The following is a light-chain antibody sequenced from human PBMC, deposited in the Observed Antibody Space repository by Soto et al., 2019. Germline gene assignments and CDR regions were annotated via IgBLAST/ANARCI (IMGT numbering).Light chain of an antibody. CDR1: SSDVGGYNY. CDR3: SSYTSSSIDDV. J-gene: IGLJ1*01. Sequence: QSVLTQPASVSGSPGQSITISCTGTSSDVGGYNYVSWYQQHPGKAPKLMIYEVSNRPSGVSNRFSGSKSGNTASLTISGPQAEEEADYYCSSYTSSSIDDVFGTGTKLTVL. V-gene: IGLV2-14*01. CDR2: EVS.